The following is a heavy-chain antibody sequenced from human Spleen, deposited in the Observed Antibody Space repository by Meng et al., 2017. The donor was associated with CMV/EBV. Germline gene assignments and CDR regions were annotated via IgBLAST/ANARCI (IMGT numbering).Heavy chain of an antibody. V-gene: IGHV4-34*01. J-gene: IGHJ4*02. CDR1: GGSFSGYY. Sequence: LSCGVYGGSFSGYYWSWIRQPPGAGLEWIGEINHSRSSNYNPSLESRVTISVDTSKKQFSLNLTSVTAADTAVYYCVRSPTPRVPFNYWGQGTLVTVSS. D-gene: IGHD4-17*01. CDR2: INHSRSS. CDR3: VRSPTPRVPFNY.